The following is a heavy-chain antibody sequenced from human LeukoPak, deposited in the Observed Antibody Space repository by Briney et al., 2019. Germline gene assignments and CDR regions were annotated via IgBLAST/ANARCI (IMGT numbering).Heavy chain of an antibody. CDR1: GGSISSYY. Sequence: PSETLSLTCTVSGGSISSYYWSWIRQPPGKGLEWIGYIYYGGSTNYNPSLKSRVTISVDTSKNQFSLKLSSVTAADTAVYYCARLGGSIMITSNAFDIWGQGTMVTVSS. J-gene: IGHJ3*02. CDR3: ARLGGSIMITSNAFDI. D-gene: IGHD3-16*01. V-gene: IGHV4-59*08. CDR2: IYYGGST.